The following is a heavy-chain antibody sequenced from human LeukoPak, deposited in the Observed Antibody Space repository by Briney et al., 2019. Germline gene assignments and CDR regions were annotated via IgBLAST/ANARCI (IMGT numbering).Heavy chain of an antibody. V-gene: IGHV1-2*06. Sequence: GASVKVSCKASGYTFTGYYMHWVRQAPGQGLEWMGRINPNSGGTNYAQKFQGRVTMTRDTSISTAYMELSRLRSDDTAVYYCARQKYRVAARVYGMDVWGQGTTVTVSS. CDR1: GYTFTGYY. CDR3: ARQKYRVAARVYGMDV. CDR2: INPNSGGT. J-gene: IGHJ6*02. D-gene: IGHD2-15*01.